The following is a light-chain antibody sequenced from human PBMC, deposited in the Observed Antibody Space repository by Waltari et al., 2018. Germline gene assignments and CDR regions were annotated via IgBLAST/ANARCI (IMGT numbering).Light chain of an antibody. V-gene: IGLV6-57*04. Sequence: NFMLTQPHSVSESPGTAVTISCTRSSGNIASNFVQWFQQRPGSAPTTLIYENNHRPSEVPARFSASSDTSSNSASLFISGLKTEDEAYYFCQSYDTNNLYVFGTGTKVTVL. CDR1: SGNIASNF. J-gene: IGLJ1*01. CDR2: ENN. CDR3: QSYDTNNLYV.